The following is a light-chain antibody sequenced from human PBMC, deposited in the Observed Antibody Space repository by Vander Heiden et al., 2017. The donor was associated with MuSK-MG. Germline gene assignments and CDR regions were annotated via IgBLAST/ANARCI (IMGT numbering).Light chain of an antibody. CDR1: QGIRND. Sequence: AIQMTQSPSSLSASVGDRVTITCRASQGIRNDLGWFQQKPGKAPKPLIYAASNLQGGVPSRFSGSGSGADFTLTISSLQPEDSATYYCRQDDSSPFTFGHGTKVDIK. J-gene: IGKJ3*01. CDR2: AAS. CDR3: RQDDSSPFT. V-gene: IGKV1-6*01.